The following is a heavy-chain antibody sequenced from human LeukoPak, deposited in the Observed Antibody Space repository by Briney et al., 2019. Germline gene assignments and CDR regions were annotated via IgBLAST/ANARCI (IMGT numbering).Heavy chain of an antibody. V-gene: IGHV4-34*01. D-gene: IGHD3-16*01. CDR1: GGSFSGYY. CDR2: INHSGST. CDR3: ARHSAYLDAFDI. J-gene: IGHJ3*02. Sequence: PSETLSLTCAVYGGSFSGYYWSWIRQPPGKGLEWIGEINHSGSTNYNPSLKSRVTISVDTSKNQFSLKLSSVTAADTAVYYCARHSAYLDAFDIWGQGTMVTVSS.